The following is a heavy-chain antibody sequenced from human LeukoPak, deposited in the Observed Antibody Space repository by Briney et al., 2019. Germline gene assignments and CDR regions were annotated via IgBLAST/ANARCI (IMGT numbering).Heavy chain of an antibody. CDR2: INHSGST. V-gene: IGHV4-34*01. Sequence: SETLSLTCAVYGGSFSGYYWSWIRQPPGKGGEGVGEINHSGSTNYNPSLKSRVTISVDTSKNQFSLKLSSVTAADTAVYYCARGPRTFFGMVYDRALDYWGQGTLVTVSS. CDR1: GGSFSGYY. J-gene: IGHJ4*02. CDR3: ARGPRTFFGMVYDRALDY. D-gene: IGHD2-8*01.